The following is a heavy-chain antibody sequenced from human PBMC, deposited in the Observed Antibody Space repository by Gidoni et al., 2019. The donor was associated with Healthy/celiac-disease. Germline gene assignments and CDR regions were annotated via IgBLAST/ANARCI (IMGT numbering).Heavy chain of an antibody. CDR3: ATGRRDYVWGSYPSGWAFDY. V-gene: IGHV1-24*01. Sequence: QVQLVQSGAEVKKPGASVKVSCKVSGYTLTELSMHWVRQAPGKGLEWMGGFDPEDGETIYAQKFQGRVTMTEDTSTDTAYMELSSLRSEDTAVYYCATGRRDYVWGSYPSGWAFDYWGQGTLVTVSS. J-gene: IGHJ4*02. CDR2: FDPEDGET. CDR1: GYTLTELS. D-gene: IGHD3-16*02.